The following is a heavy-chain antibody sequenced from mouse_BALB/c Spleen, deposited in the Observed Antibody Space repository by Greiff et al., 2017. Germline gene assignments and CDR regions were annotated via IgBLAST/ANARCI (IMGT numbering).Heavy chain of an antibody. CDR3: AREYFDY. CDR1: GYTFTDYA. J-gene: IGHJ2*01. V-gene: IGHV1S137*01. CDR2: ISTYYGDA. Sequence: VQLQESGAELVRPGVSVKISCKGSGYTFTDYAMHWVKQSHAKSLEWIGVISTYYGDASYNQKFKGKATMTVDKSSSTAYMELARLTSEDSAIYYCAREYFDYWGQGTTLTVSS.